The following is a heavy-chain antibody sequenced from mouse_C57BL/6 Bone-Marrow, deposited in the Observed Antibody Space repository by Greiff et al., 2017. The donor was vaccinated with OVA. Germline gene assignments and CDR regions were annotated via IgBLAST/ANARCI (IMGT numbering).Heavy chain of an antibody. CDR1: GFNIKDDY. CDR2: IDPENGDT. Sequence: VQLKESGAELVRPGASVKLSCTASGFNIKDDYMHWVKQRPEQGLEWIGWIDPENGDTEYASKFQGKATITADTSSNTAYLQLSSLTSWDTAVYYCTTDSSGYVLFAYWGQGTLVTVSA. V-gene: IGHV14-4*01. D-gene: IGHD3-2*02. J-gene: IGHJ3*01. CDR3: TTDSSGYVLFAY.